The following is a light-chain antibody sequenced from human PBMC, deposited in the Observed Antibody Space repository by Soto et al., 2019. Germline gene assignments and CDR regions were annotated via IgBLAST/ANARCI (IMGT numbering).Light chain of an antibody. J-gene: IGKJ4*01. CDR3: QQYGNSPLT. CDR1: QSVSSSS. CDR2: GAS. Sequence: DTAVPQCPGTLPMCLGKRDTLSCRASQSVSSSSLAWYQQRPGQAPRLLIYGASNRATGIPDRFSGSGSGTDFSLTISILEPEDFAVYFCQQYGNSPLTFGGGTKVDIK. V-gene: IGKV3-20*01.